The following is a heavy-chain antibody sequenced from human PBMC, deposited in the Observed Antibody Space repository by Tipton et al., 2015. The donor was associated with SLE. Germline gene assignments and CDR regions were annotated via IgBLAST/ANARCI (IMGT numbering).Heavy chain of an antibody. D-gene: IGHD4/OR15-4a*01. J-gene: IGHJ4*02. CDR1: GFTFSSYW. CDR2: VSGSGGET. Sequence: SLRLSCAASGFTFSSYWMHWVRQVPGKGLVWVSGVSGSGGETYYADSVRGRFTISRDNSKSTIFLQMNSLRGGDTALYYCARVVPPDYLDYWGQGTLVTVSS. CDR3: ARVVPPDYLDY. V-gene: IGHV3-23*01.